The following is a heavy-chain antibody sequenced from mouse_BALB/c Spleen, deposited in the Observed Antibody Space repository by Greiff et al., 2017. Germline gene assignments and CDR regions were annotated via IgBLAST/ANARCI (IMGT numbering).Heavy chain of an antibody. D-gene: IGHD6-5*01. CDR1: GYSFTSYY. CDR3: NADY. V-gene: IGHV1-66*01. CDR2: IFPGSGNT. Sequence: QVQLKDSGPELVKPGASVKISCKASGYSFTSYYIHWVKQRPGQGLEWIGWIFPGSGNTKYNEKFKGKATLTADTSSSTAYMQLSSLTSEDTAVYYCNADYWGQGTTLTVSS. J-gene: IGHJ2*01.